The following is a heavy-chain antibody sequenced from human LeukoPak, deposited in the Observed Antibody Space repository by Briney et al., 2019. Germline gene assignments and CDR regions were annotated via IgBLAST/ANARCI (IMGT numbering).Heavy chain of an antibody. CDR2: ISSSSSYI. CDR1: GFTFSSYS. J-gene: IGHJ4*02. V-gene: IGHV3-21*01. CDR3: ARADRSGSYYED. Sequence: GGSLRLSCAASGFTFSSYSMNWVRQAPGKGLEWVSSISSSSSYIYYADSVKGRFTISRDNAKNSPYLQMNSLRAEDTAVYYCARADRSGSYYEDWGQGTLVTVSS. D-gene: IGHD3-10*01.